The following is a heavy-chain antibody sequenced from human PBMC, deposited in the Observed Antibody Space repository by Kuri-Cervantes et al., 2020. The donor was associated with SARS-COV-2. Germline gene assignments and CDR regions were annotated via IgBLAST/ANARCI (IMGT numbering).Heavy chain of an antibody. V-gene: IGHV4-39*07. Sequence: SETLSLTCTVSGGSISSSSYYWGWIRQPPGKGLEWIGEINHSGSTNYNPSLKSRVTISVDTSKNQFSLKLSSVTAADTAVYYCARGQVLLWFGELFHDYYYGMDVWGKGTTVTVSS. CDR2: INHSGST. CDR1: GGSISSSSYY. CDR3: ARGQVLLWFGELFHDYYYGMDV. D-gene: IGHD3-10*01. J-gene: IGHJ6*04.